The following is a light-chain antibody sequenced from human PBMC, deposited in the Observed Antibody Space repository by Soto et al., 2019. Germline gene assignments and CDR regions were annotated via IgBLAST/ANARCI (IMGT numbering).Light chain of an antibody. Sequence: EIVLTQSPGTLSLSPGESATLSCRASQSVDRNYLAWYQQRPGQAPRLLIYGASSRATGIPPRFSGSGSWTEFVLTISGLEAEDFAVYYCHQFASTPRTFGQGTKVETK. CDR1: QSVDRNY. V-gene: IGKV3-20*01. J-gene: IGKJ1*01. CDR3: HQFASTPRT. CDR2: GAS.